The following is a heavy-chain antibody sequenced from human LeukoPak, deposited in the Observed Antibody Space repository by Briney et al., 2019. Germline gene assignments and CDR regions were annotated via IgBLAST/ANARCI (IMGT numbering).Heavy chain of an antibody. Sequence: GSLRLSCAASGFTFSSYAMSWVRQAPGKGLEWVSAISGSGSSTYYADSVKGRFTISRDNSQNSLYLQMNSLRTEDTALYYCTKSILLWFGESTGFDYWGQGTLVTVSS. D-gene: IGHD3-10*01. CDR3: TKSILLWFGESTGFDY. V-gene: IGHV3-23*01. CDR1: GFTFSSYA. CDR2: ISGSGSST. J-gene: IGHJ4*02.